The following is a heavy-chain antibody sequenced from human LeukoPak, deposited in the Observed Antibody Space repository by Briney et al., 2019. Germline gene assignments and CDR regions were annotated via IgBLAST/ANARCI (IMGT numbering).Heavy chain of an antibody. CDR3: AKLNSYGDY. CDR2: ISGSGDST. Sequence: GGSLTLPCPLCGFTFSKHGMRWVRPAPWKGREWVSTISGSGDSTYYADSMKGRFTTSRDNSKNVVYLQMDSPRAEDTATYYCAKLNSYGDYWGQGTLVTISS. CDR1: GFTFSKHG. J-gene: IGHJ4*02. V-gene: IGHV3-23*01. D-gene: IGHD5-18*01.